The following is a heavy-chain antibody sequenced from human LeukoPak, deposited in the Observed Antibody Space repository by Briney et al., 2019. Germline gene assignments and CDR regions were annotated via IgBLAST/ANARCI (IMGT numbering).Heavy chain of an antibody. J-gene: IGHJ4*02. CDR1: GYTFTSYY. Sequence: GASVKVSCKASGYTFTSYYMHWVRQAPGQGLEWMGIINPSGGSTSYAQKFQGRDTMTRDTSTSTVYMELSSLRSEDTAVYYCARDTYYYDSSGYPFDYWGQGTLVTVSS. CDR3: ARDTYYYDSSGYPFDY. V-gene: IGHV1-46*01. D-gene: IGHD3-22*01. CDR2: INPSGGST.